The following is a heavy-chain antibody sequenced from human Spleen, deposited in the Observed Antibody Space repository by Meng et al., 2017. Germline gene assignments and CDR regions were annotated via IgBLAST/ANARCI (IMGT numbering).Heavy chain of an antibody. Sequence: VQRQQLVPCRLKPSDTLSRTCVLSGGSFSDHYVSRTRTHPGKWLKWIGKINHSGSTNYNPSLESRATISVDTSKNNLSLKLISVTAADSAVYYCARDELWGVRAFDIWGRGTLVTVSS. D-gene: IGHD1-1*01. V-gene: IGHV4-34*01. J-gene: IGHJ3*02. CDR2: INHSGST. CDR1: GGSFSDHY. CDR3: ARDELWGVRAFDI.